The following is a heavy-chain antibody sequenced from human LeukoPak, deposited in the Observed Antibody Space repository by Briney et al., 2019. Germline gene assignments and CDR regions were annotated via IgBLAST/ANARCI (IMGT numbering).Heavy chain of an antibody. CDR2: ISHSGGDT. CDR3: AKCGFPGYEKTFDY. V-gene: IGHV3-23*01. J-gene: IGHJ4*02. Sequence: PGGSLRLPCAVSGFSFSSYAMSWVRQAPGKGLEWVSGISHSGGDTYYADSVKGRFTISRDNSRNTLYLQMNSLRAEDTAVYYCAKCGFPGYEKTFDYWGQGTLVTVSS. D-gene: IGHD5-12*01. CDR1: GFSFSSYA.